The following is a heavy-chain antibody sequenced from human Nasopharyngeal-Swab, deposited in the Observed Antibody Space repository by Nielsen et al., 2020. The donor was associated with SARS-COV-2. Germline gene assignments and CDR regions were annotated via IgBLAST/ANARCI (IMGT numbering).Heavy chain of an antibody. J-gene: IGHJ4*02. V-gene: IGHV3-23*01. CDR2: VTDAGSTT. D-gene: IGHD1-7*01. Sequence: GESLKISCAASGFTFSSYAMSWVRQAPGKGLEWVSSVTDAGSTTFYAKSVKGRFTISRDNSKNTLYLHLNSLRAEDTAVYYCARAPGTTFDYWGQGTLVTVSS. CDR3: ARAPGTTFDY. CDR1: GFTFSSYA.